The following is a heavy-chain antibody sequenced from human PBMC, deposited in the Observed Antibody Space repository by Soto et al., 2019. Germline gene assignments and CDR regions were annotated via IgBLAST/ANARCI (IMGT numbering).Heavy chain of an antibody. D-gene: IGHD2-8*02. CDR3: ARDKITGLFDY. V-gene: IGHV4-34*01. CDR1: GGSFSGYY. CDR2: INHSGST. J-gene: IGHJ4*02. Sequence: QVQLQQWGAGLLKPSETLSLTCAVSGGSFSGYYWTWIRQPPGTGLEWIGEINHSGSTNYNPSLKSRVTITIDKTKNQFSLTLTSVTAADTAVYYCARDKITGLFDYWGQGTLVTVSS.